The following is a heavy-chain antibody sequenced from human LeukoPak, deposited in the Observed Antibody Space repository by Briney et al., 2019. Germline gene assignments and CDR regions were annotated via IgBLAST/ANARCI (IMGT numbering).Heavy chain of an antibody. D-gene: IGHD3-10*01. CDR1: GDSVSSNSAS. V-gene: IGHV6-1*01. Sequence: SQTLSLTCAISGDSVSSNSASWNWIRQSPSRGLEWLGRTYYRSKWDYDYPLSVRSRITISPDTSKNQFSLQLVSVTPEDAAVYFCARDRGVAQNLNYFDYWGQGTLVTVSS. CDR2: TYYRSKWDY. CDR3: ARDRGVAQNLNYFDY. J-gene: IGHJ4*02.